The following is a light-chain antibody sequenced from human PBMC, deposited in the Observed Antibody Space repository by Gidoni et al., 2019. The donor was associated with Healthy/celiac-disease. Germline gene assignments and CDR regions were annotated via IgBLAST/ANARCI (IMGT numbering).Light chain of an antibody. CDR1: QSVLYSSNNKNY. CDR2: WAS. V-gene: IGKV4-1*01. CDR3: QQYYSTPT. J-gene: IGKJ1*01. Sequence: DIVLPQPPDSLAVSLGERATINCTSSQSVLYSSNNKNYLAWYQQKPGQPPKLLIYWASTRESGVPDRFSGSGSGTDFTLTISSLQAEDVAVYYCQQYYSTPTFGQGTKVEIK.